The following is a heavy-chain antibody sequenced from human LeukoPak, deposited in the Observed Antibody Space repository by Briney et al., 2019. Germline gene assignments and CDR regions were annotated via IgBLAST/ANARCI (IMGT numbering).Heavy chain of an antibody. V-gene: IGHV3-48*03. D-gene: IGHD1-14*01. CDR1: GFTFSSYE. CDR2: IGSNGNAI. Sequence: GGSLRLSCAASGFTFSSYEMNWVRQAPGKGLEWVSYIGSNGNAIYYADSLTGRFTISRDNAKNSLYLQMNSLRAEDTAEYYCARGSAEFDYWGQGTLVTVSS. CDR3: ARGSAEFDY. J-gene: IGHJ4*02.